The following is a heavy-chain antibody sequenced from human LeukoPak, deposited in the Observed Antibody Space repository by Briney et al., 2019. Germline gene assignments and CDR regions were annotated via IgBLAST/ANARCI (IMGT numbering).Heavy chain of an antibody. V-gene: IGHV3-21*01. D-gene: IGHD5-24*01. Sequence: GESLRLSCSASGFTFSSYSMNWVRKPPGKGLEWVSSISISSSYIYYADSVKSRFTISTDNAKNFLYPQMNSLRTDAPTVTYFARQLRGLQVGYWGKGNLVNV. J-gene: IGHJ4*02. CDR2: ISISSSYI. CDR1: GFTFSSYS. CDR3: ARQLRGLQVGY.